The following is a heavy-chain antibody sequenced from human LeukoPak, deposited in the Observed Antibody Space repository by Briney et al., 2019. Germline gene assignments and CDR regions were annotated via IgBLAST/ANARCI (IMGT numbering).Heavy chain of an antibody. J-gene: IGHJ5*02. CDR1: GFIFSNYA. CDR3: AKGTTNWPPRCFDP. V-gene: IGHV3-23*01. D-gene: IGHD1-1*01. Sequence: PGGSLRLSCVASGFIFSNYAMNWVRQAPGKGLEWVSTISPSGGVTYNADSVKGRFTISRDNSKNTLYLQMNTLRGEDTAVHYCAKGTTNWPPRCFDPWGQGTLVTVSS. CDR2: ISPSGGVT.